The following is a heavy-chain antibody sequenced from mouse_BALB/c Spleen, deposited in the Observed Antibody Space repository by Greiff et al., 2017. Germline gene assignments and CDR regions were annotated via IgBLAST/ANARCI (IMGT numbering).Heavy chain of an antibody. CDR3: ARDTYYDGYYLAWFAY. V-gene: IGHV5-6-3*01. CDR1: GFTFSSYG. D-gene: IGHD2-3*01. J-gene: IGHJ3*01. Sequence: EVKLVESGGGLVQPGGSLKLSCAASGFTFSSYGMSWVRQTPDKRLELVATINSNGGSTYYPDSVKGRFTISRDNAKNTLYLQMSSLKSEDTAMYYCARDTYYDGYYLAWFAYWGQGTLVTVSA. CDR2: INSNGGST.